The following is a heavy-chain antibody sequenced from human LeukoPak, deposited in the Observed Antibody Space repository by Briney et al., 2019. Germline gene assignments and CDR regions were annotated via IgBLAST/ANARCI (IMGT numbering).Heavy chain of an antibody. CDR3: AKAGGFRFGAFDY. D-gene: IGHD3-10*01. J-gene: IGHJ4*02. Sequence: GGSLRLSCAASGFTFSSYAMSWVRQAQGKGLEWVSAISGSGGSTYYADSGKGRFTIARDNSKNTLYLQMNSLRAEDTAVYYCAKAGGFRFGAFDYWGQGPLVTVSS. CDR2: ISGSGGST. CDR1: GFTFSSYA. V-gene: IGHV3-23*01.